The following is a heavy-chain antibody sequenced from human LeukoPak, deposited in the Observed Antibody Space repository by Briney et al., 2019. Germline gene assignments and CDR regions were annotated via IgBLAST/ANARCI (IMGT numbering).Heavy chain of an antibody. D-gene: IGHD3-10*01. Sequence: GGSLRLSCAASGFTFSSYSMNWVRQAPGKGLEWVSYISSSSSTIYYADSVKGRFTISRDNAKNSLYLQMNSLRAEDTAVYYCARGWYIGSGSYYKPYYSDYWGQGTLVTVSS. CDR2: ISSSSSTI. V-gene: IGHV3-48*01. J-gene: IGHJ4*02. CDR3: ARGWYIGSGSYYKPYYSDY. CDR1: GFTFSSYS.